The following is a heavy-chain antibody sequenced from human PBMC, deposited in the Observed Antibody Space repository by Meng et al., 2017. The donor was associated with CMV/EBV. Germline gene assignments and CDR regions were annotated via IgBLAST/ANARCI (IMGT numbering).Heavy chain of an antibody. J-gene: IGHJ5*02. Sequence: QVHLVKSGARVKTPAAPWKSPCKASGNTFPSYGISWLRQAPGQGLEWMGWISAYNGNTNYAQKLQGRVTMTTDTSTSTAYMELRSLRSDDTAVYYCARNYYGSGSWFDPWGQGTLVTVSS. CDR3: ARNYYGSGSWFDP. V-gene: IGHV1-18*01. CDR2: ISAYNGNT. D-gene: IGHD3-10*01. CDR1: GNTFPSYG.